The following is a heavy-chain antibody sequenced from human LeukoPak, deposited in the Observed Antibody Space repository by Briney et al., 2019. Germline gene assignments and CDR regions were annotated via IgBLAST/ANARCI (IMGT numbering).Heavy chain of an antibody. CDR1: GFTFSSYG. V-gene: IGHV3-30*03. CDR2: ISYDGSNK. CDR3: ARSLLCSSTSCYFYYYYYYGMDV. J-gene: IGHJ6*02. Sequence: GWSLRLSCAASGFTFSSYGMHWVRQAPGKGLEWVAVISYDGSNKYYADSVKRRFTISRDNSKNTLYLQMNSLRAEDTAVYYCARSLLCSSTSCYFYYYYYYGMDVWGQGTTVTVSS. D-gene: IGHD2-2*01.